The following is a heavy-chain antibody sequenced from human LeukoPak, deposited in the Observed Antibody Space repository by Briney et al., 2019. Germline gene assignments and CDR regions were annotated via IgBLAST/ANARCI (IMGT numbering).Heavy chain of an antibody. CDR1: VYTFTRYV. V-gene: IGHV1-8*01. J-gene: IGHJ6*03. CDR3: ARHASYHFWSGYYYYYYYMDV. D-gene: IGHD3-3*01. CDR2: MNPYSGNT. Sequence: AAVKVSYKPSVYTFTRYVINGVRQATGQGGEGMGWMNPYSGNTGHAQKLQGRVTMNRNTSISTAYMELSSLRSEDTAVYHCARHASYHFWSGYYYYYYYMDVWGKGTTVTVSS.